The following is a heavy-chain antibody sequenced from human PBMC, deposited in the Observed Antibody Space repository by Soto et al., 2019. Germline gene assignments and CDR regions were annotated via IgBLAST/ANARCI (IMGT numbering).Heavy chain of an antibody. CDR1: GYTFTSYG. CDR3: ARSGYDAYYYYGMDV. CDR2: ISAHNGNT. Sequence: ASVKVSCKASGYTFTSYGISWVRQAPGQGLEWMGWISAHNGNTNYAQKLQGRVTMTTDTSTSTAYMELRSLRSDDTAVYYCARSGYDAYYYYGMDVWGQGTTVTVSS. D-gene: IGHD5-12*01. V-gene: IGHV1-18*04. J-gene: IGHJ6*02.